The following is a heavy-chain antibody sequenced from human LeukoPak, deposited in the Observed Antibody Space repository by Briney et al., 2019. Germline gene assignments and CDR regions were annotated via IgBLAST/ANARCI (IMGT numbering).Heavy chain of an antibody. V-gene: IGHV5-51*01. D-gene: IGHD3-10*01. CDR1: GYSFTSHW. CDR3: ARLRWPRGGRSSFDY. CDR2: VNPDDSDT. Sequence: PGESLKISCKCSGYSFTSHWIGWVRQMPGKGLEWMGIVNPDDSDTIYSPSFQGQVTISADESITTAYLRWSSLKASDTAMYYCARLRWPRGGRSSFDYWGQGALVTVSS. J-gene: IGHJ4*02.